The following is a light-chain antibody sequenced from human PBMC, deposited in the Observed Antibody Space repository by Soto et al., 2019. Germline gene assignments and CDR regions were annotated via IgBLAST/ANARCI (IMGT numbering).Light chain of an antibody. J-gene: IGLJ2*01. CDR3: CSYAGTYSPV. CDR1: SSDVVSYNL. V-gene: IGLV2-23*01. Sequence: QSALTQPASVSGSPGQSITISCTGTSSDVVSYNLVSWYQQHPGKAPKLIIYEGDKRPSGLSNRFSGSKSGNTASLTISGLQADDEADYYCCSYAGTYSPVLGGGTKVTVL. CDR2: EGD.